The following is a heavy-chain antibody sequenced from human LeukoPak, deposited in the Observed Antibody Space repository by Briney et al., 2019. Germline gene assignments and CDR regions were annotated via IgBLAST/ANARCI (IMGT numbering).Heavy chain of an antibody. CDR1: RFTLTIYA. CDR2: MLGGRSGGST. V-gene: IGHV3-23*01. J-gene: IGHJ3*02. D-gene: IGHD5-24*01. Sequence: PGGSLRLSCAPSRFTLTIYAISWVRPAPRKGRGRVSRMLGGRSGGSTYYADSVKGRFTISRDNSKNTLYLQMNSLRAEDTAVYYCAREMATNDDAFDIWGQGTVVTVSS. CDR3: AREMATNDDAFDI.